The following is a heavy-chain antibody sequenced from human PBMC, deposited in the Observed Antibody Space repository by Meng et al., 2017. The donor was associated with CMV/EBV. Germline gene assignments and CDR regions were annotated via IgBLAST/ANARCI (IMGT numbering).Heavy chain of an antibody. J-gene: IGHJ6*02. Sequence: SVKVSCKASGGTFSSYTISWVRQAPGQGLEWMGRIIPILGIANYAQKFQGRVTITADKSTSTAYMELSSLRSEDTAVYYCAGEGGWTAIHYGMDVWGQGTTVTVSS. V-gene: IGHV1-69*04. CDR2: IIPILGIA. CDR3: AGEGGWTAIHYGMDV. CDR1: GGTFSSYT. D-gene: IGHD5-18*01.